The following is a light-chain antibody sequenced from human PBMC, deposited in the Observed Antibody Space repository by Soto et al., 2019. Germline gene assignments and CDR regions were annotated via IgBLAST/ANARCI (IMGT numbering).Light chain of an antibody. CDR2: GAS. V-gene: IGKV3-20*01. CDR1: QSVSSSY. CDR3: QKYNSAPRT. Sequence: DIVLTQSPGTMSLSPGERATLSCRASQSVSSSYLAWYQQKPGQAPRLLIYGASSRATGIPDRFSGSGSGTDFTLTISSLQPEEVATYYCQKYNSAPRTVGQGTKVDNK. J-gene: IGKJ1*01.